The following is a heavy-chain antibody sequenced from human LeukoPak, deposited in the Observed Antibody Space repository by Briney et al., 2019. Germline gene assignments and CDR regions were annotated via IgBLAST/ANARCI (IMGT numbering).Heavy chain of an antibody. V-gene: IGHV5-51*01. CDR1: GYSFTRYW. CDR3: AVQTDVWGSSRSVWD. Sequence: GESLKISCKGSGYSFTRYWIGWVRQMPGKGVGGMGIIYPGDSDTRYSPSFQGQVTMSADKSISTAYLQWSSLKASDTAVYYCAVQTDVWGSSRSVWDWGQGTLITVSS. CDR2: IYPGDSDT. D-gene: IGHD3-16*02. J-gene: IGHJ4*02.